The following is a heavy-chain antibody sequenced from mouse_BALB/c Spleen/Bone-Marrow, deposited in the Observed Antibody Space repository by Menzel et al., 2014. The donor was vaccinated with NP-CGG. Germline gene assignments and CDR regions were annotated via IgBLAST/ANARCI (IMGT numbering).Heavy chain of an antibody. Sequence: QVTLKECGPGILQPSQTLSLTCSFSGFSLSTYGIGVGWTRQPSGKGLEWLAHFWWNDNKYYNTALKSRLTISKDTSNNQVFLKIASVDTADTATYYCARIDYWFAYWGQGTLVTVSA. CDR1: GFSLSTYGIG. CDR3: ARIDYWFAY. CDR2: FWWNDNK. J-gene: IGHJ3*01. V-gene: IGHV8-11*01.